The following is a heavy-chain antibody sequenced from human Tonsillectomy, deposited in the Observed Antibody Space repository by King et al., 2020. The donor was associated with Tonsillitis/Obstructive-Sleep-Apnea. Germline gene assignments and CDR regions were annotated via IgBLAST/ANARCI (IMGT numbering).Heavy chain of an antibody. CDR3: AKGLSTTIAARASSMEV. V-gene: IGHV3-43*01. CDR2: ISWDGGST. CDR1: GFTFDDYT. J-gene: IGHJ6*03. D-gene: IGHD6-6*01. Sequence: EVQLVESGGVVVQPGGSLRLSCAASGFTFDDYTMHWVRHAPGKGLEWVSLISWDGGSTHYADSVKGRFTISRDNSKNSLYLQMNSLRTEDTALYYCAKGLSTTIAARASSMEVWGKGTTVTVSS.